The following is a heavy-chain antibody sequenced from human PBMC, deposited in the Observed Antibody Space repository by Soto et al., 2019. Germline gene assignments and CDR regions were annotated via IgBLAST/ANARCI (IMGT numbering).Heavy chain of an antibody. CDR2: IGSAGNT. V-gene: IGHV3-13*01. D-gene: IGHD6-19*01. CDR1: VFSFSNYD. Sequence: PVGSLRLSCAASVFSFSNYDMHWVRHPTGKGLEWVSTIGSAGNTHYPGPVRGRLTISREETRNSLYLQIKSLRAEDTAVYYCAKDLVLSIAVARGLFPIRLLPRTNDYWGQGTLVTVSS. J-gene: IGHJ4*02. CDR3: AKDLVLSIAVARGLFPIRLLPRTNDY.